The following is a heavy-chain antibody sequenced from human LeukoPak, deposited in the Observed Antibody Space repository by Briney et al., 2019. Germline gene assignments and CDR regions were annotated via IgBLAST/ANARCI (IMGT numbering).Heavy chain of an antibody. V-gene: IGHV3-53*01. CDR2: IYSGGST. J-gene: IGHJ6*04. CDR1: GFTVSSNY. D-gene: IGHD6-13*01. Sequence: PGGSLRLSCAASGFTVSSNYMSWVRQAPGKGLEWVSVIYSGGSTHYADSVKGRFTISRDNSKNTLYLQMNSLRAEDTAVYYCARVLSSSWYGPWDVWGKGTTVTVSS. CDR3: ARVLSSSWYGPWDV.